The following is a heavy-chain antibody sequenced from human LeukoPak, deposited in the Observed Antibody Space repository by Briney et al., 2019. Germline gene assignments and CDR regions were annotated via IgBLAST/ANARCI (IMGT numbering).Heavy chain of an antibody. CDR1: GGTFSSYA. CDR2: IIPIFGTA. V-gene: IGHV1-69*01. Sequence: ASVKVSCKASGGTFSSYAISWVRQAPGQGLGWMGGIIPIFGTANYAQKFQGRVTITADESTSTAYMELSSLRSEDTAVYYCARDGDFWSGYYLYYFDYWGQGTLVTVSS. J-gene: IGHJ4*02. CDR3: ARDGDFWSGYYLYYFDY. D-gene: IGHD3-3*01.